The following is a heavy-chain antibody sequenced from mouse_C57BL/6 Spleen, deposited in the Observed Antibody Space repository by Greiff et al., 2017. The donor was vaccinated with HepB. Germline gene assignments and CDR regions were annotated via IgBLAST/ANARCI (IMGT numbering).Heavy chain of an antibody. CDR1: GYTFTSYW. V-gene: IGHV1-69*01. CDR2: IDPSDSYT. J-gene: IGHJ4*01. D-gene: IGHD2-4*01. Sequence: VQLQQSGAELVMPGASVKLSCKASGYTFTSYWMHWVKQRPGQGLEWIGEIDPSDSYTNYNQKFKGKSTFTVDKSSSPAYMQLSSLTSEDSAVYYCARRYDYLWAMDYWGEGTSVTVSS. CDR3: ARRYDYLWAMDY.